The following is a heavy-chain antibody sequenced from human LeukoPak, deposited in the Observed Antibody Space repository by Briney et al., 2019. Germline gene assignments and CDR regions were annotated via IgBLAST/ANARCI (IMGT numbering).Heavy chain of an antibody. CDR1: GGSISTYY. Sequence: PSETLSLTCTVSGGSISTYYWTWIRQPPGRGLEWIGYIYYTGSTNYNPSLKSRVTISLDTSKNQFSLKLSSVTAADTAVYYCARRAALTVTIYYYYGMDVWGQGTTVTVSS. CDR3: ARRAALTVTIYYYYGMDV. CDR2: IYYTGST. J-gene: IGHJ6*02. D-gene: IGHD4-17*01. V-gene: IGHV4-59*08.